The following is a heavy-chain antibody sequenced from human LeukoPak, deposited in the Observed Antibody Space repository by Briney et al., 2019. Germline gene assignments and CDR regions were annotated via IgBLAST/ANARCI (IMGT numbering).Heavy chain of an antibody. V-gene: IGHV1-24*01. D-gene: IGHD2-15*01. CDR2: FDPEEGET. CDR3: ATSSRLYCSGGSCYYYYGMDV. CDR1: GYTLTELS. Sequence: GASVKVSCKVSGYTLTELSMQWVRQAPAKGLEWMGGFDPEEGETIYAQKFQGRVTMTEDTSTDTAYRELSSLRSEDTAVYYCATSSRLYCSGGSCYYYYGMDVWGQGTTVTVSS. J-gene: IGHJ6*02.